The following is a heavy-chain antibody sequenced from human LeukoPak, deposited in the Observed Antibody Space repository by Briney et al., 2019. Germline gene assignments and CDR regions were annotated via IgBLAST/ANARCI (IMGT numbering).Heavy chain of an antibody. CDR1: GLTFSSCW. J-gene: IGHJ3*02. CDR2: IKQDGRWR. CDR3: ARGSFWSGYWYGAFDI. D-gene: IGHD3-3*01. V-gene: IGHV3-7*01. Sequence: GASLRLSCAASGLTFSSCWMRLVRQAPGEGMAWVANIKQDGRWRCYVDCVKGRFTISRDNAKSSLYLQMNSLRAEDTAVYYCARGSFWSGYWYGAFDIWGQGTMVTVSS.